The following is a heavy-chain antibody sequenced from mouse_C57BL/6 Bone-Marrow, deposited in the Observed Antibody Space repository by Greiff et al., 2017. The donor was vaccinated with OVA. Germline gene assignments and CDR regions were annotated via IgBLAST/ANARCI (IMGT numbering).Heavy chain of an antibody. CDR3: ARDGDYGSSFYAMDY. D-gene: IGHD1-1*01. CDR2: INPGSGGT. J-gene: IGHJ4*01. V-gene: IGHV1-54*01. Sequence: QVHVKQSGAELVRPGTSVKVSCKASGYAFTNYLIEWVKQRPGQGLEWIGVINPGSGGTNYNEKFKGKATLTADKSSSTAYMQLSSLTSEDSAVYFCARDGDYGSSFYAMDYWGQGTSVTVSS. CDR1: GYAFTNYL.